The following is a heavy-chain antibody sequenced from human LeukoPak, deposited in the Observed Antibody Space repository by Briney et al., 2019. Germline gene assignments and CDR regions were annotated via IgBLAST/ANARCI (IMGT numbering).Heavy chain of an antibody. V-gene: IGHV1-2*02. CDR2: INPNSGGT. Sequence: ASVKVSCKASGYTFTGYYMHWVRQAPGQGLEWMGWINPNSGGTNYAQKFQGRVTMTRDTSISTAYMKLSRLRSDDTAVYYCARDWPPYGDYAFDYWGQGTLVTVSS. CDR3: ARDWPPYGDYAFDY. CDR1: GYTFTGYY. J-gene: IGHJ4*02. D-gene: IGHD4-17*01.